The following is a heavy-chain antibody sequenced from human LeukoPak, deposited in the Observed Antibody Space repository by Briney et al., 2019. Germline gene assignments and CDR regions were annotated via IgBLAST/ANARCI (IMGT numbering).Heavy chain of an antibody. CDR1: GFTFSSYE. CDR2: ISSTGSTI. CDR3: ARKEYGYSSSQYYFGY. J-gene: IGHJ4*02. V-gene: IGHV3-48*03. D-gene: IGHD6-6*01. Sequence: GGSLRLSCAASGFTFSSYEMNWVRQAPGKGLEWVSFISSTGSTIYYADSVKGRFTISRDNAKNSLYLQMNSLRAEDTAVYYCARKEYGYSSSQYYFGYWGQGTLATVSS.